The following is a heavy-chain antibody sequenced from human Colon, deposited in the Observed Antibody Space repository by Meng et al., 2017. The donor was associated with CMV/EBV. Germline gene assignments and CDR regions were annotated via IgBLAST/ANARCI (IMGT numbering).Heavy chain of an antibody. CDR1: TYSTSRGYY. CDR2: VYSSGIT. D-gene: IGHD2/OR15-2a*01. CDR3: ARSPRGSINWFDP. Sequence: GSLRLSCDVSTYSTSRGYYWGWVRQPPGKGLEWIGNVYSSGITYYNPSLESRVTISVDTSKNQFSLKLKSVTAADTAVYFCARSPRGSINWFDPWGQGTLVTVSS. V-gene: IGHV4-38-2*01. J-gene: IGHJ5*02.